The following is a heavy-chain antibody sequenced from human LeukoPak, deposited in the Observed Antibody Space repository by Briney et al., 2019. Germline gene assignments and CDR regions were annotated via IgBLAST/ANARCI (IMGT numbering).Heavy chain of an antibody. V-gene: IGHV3-66*01. Sequence: PGGSLRLSCVASGFTVSTNYITWVRQTPGKGLHWVSVVYAGGSTYYADTVRGRFIISRDTSKNTVYLQTNSLRADDTAVYYCARAIRSTSIAEAGTVFDYWGQGTLVTVSS. CDR3: ARAIRSTSIAEAGTVFDY. D-gene: IGHD6-13*01. J-gene: IGHJ4*02. CDR1: GFTVSTNY. CDR2: VYAGGST.